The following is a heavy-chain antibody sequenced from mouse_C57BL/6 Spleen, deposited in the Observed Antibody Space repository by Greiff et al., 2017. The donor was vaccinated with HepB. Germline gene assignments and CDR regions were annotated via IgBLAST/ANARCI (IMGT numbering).Heavy chain of an antibody. Sequence: VQLKESGAELVRPGASVTLSCKASGYTFTDYEMHWVKQTPVHGLEWIGAIDPETGGTAYNQKFKGKAILTADKSSSTAYMELRSLTSEDSAVYYCTRVSWFAYWGQGTLVTVSA. V-gene: IGHV1-15*01. CDR3: TRVSWFAY. CDR2: IDPETGGT. CDR1: GYTFTDYE. J-gene: IGHJ3*01.